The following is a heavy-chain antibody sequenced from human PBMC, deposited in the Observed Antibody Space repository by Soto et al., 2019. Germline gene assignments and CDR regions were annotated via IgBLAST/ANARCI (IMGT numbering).Heavy chain of an antibody. J-gene: IGHJ4*02. V-gene: IGHV4-39*01. CDR2: IYYSGST. Sequence: SETLSLTCTVSGGSISSSSYYWGWIRRPPGKGLEWIGSIYYSGSTYYNPSLKSRVTISVDTSKNQFSLKLSSVTAADTAVYYCARLYDYSNYVDYWGQGTLVTVSS. CDR3: ARLYDYSNYVDY. CDR1: GGSISSSSYY. D-gene: IGHD4-4*01.